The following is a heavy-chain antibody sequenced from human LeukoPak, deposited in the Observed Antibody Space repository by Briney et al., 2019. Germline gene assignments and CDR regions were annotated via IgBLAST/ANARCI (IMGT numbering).Heavy chain of an antibody. CDR1: GYSISSGHY. Sequence: SETLSLTCTVSGYSISSGHYWDWIRQPPGKGLEWIGNIYESGSTYYNPSLKSRVTISVDTSKNQFSLKLSSVTAADTAMYYCARGSHNFDYWGQGTLVTVSS. J-gene: IGHJ4*02. CDR2: IYESGST. V-gene: IGHV4-38-2*02. D-gene: IGHD1-26*01. CDR3: ARGSHNFDY.